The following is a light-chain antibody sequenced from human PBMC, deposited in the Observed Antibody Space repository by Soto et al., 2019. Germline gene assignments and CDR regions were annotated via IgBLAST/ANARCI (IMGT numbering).Light chain of an antibody. CDR3: QQYDSFSVT. J-gene: IGKJ1*01. CDR1: QTISGW. Sequence: DIQMTQSPSTLSASVMDTVTITFLASQTISGWLAWHQQKPGKPPKLLIYDASALKRGVPPRFSGSGSGTEFTLTISSLQPEDFATYYCQQYDSFSVTFGQGTKVDVK. CDR2: DAS. V-gene: IGKV1-5*01.